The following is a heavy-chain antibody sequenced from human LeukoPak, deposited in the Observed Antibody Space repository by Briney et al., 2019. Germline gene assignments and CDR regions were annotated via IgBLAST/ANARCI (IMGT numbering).Heavy chain of an antibody. D-gene: IGHD2-2*03. CDR1: GYTFTGYY. V-gene: IGHV1-2*04. CDR3: ARDDGGNGYCSSTSCPRASTHYGMDV. J-gene: IGHJ6*02. CDR2: INPNSGGT. Sequence: ASVKVSCKASGYTFTGYYMHWVRQAPGQGLEWMGWINPNSGGTNYAQKFQGWVTMTRDTSISTAYMELSRLRSDDTAVYYCARDDGGNGYCSSTSCPRASTHYGMDVWGQGTTVTVSS.